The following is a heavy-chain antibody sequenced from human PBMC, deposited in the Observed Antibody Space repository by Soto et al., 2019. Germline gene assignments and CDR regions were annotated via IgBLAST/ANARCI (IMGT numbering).Heavy chain of an antibody. CDR2: INPSGGST. V-gene: IGHV1-46*01. Sequence: ASVKVSCKASGYTFTSYYMHWVRQAPGQGLEWMGIINPSGGSTSYAQKFQGRVTMTRDTSTSTVYMELSSLRSEDTAVYYCARERYYDFWSGYYWPYYYYGMDVWGQGTTVTVS. J-gene: IGHJ6*02. CDR3: ARERYYDFWSGYYWPYYYYGMDV. CDR1: GYTFTSYY. D-gene: IGHD3-3*01.